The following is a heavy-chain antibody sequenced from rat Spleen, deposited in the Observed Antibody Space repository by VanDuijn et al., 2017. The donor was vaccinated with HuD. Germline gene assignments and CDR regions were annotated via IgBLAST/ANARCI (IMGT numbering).Heavy chain of an antibody. D-gene: IGHD4-3*01. J-gene: IGHJ3*01. Sequence: EVQLQESGPGLVKPSQSLSLTCSVTGYSITNSYRWNWIRKFPGNTLEWMGYINSAGSTLYNPSLKSRISITRDTSKNQFFLQLNSVTTEDTATYYCASAGYNWFAYWGQGTLVTVSS. CDR3: ASAGYNWFAY. V-gene: IGHV3-3*01. CDR2: INSAGST. CDR1: GYSITNSYR.